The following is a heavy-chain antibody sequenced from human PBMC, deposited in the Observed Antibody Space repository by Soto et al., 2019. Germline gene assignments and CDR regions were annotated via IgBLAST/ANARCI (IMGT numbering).Heavy chain of an antibody. Sequence: HPGGSLRLSCAASGFTFSSYGMHWVRQAPGKGLEWVAVIWYDGSNKYYADSVKGRFTISRDNSKNTLYLQMNSLRAEDTAVYYCAREVYSSFHLDYWGQGTLVTVSS. D-gene: IGHD6-6*01. J-gene: IGHJ4*02. CDR2: IWYDGSNK. V-gene: IGHV3-33*08. CDR1: GFTFSSYG. CDR3: AREVYSSFHLDY.